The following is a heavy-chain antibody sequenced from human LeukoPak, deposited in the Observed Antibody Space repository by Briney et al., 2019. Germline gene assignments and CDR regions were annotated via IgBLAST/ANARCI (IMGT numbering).Heavy chain of an antibody. CDR1: GYTFTSYG. V-gene: IGHV1-18*01. D-gene: IGHD6-13*01. Sequence: ASVKVSCKASGYTFTSYGISWVRQAPGQGLGWMGWISAYNGNTNYAQKLQGRVTMTTDTSTRTAYMELRSLRSDDTAVYYCGRGTAAAGFDYWGQGTLVTVSS. CDR2: ISAYNGNT. J-gene: IGHJ4*02. CDR3: GRGTAAAGFDY.